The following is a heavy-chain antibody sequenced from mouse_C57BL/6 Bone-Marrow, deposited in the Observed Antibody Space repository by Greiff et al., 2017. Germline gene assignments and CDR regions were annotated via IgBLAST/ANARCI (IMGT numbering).Heavy chain of an antibody. CDR3: AREMGC. D-gene: IGHD2-3*01. Sequence: VQLQQSGAELVRPGTSVKVSCKASGYAFTNYLIEWVKQRPGQGLEWIGVINPGSGGTNYNEKFKGKATLPADKSSSTAYMQLSSLTSEDSAVYFCAREMGCWGQGTSVTVSS. J-gene: IGHJ4*01. CDR2: INPGSGGT. CDR1: GYAFTNYL. V-gene: IGHV1-54*01.